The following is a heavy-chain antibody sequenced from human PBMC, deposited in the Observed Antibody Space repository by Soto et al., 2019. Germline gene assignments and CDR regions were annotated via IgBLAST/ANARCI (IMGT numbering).Heavy chain of an antibody. CDR1: GFIFSTYG. Sequence: QVQLVESGGGVVQPGRSLRLSCAASGFIFSTYGMHWVRQAPGKGLEWVAVISFDGINKYSADSVKGRFSISRDNSKNTLYMKTNSMRNDDTAVYYCGATKYYDYVWGSYRYWGDAFDLWGRRTMISVYS. J-gene: IGHJ3*01. CDR2: ISFDGINK. D-gene: IGHD3-16*02. V-gene: IGHV3-30*03. CDR3: GATKYYDYVWGSYRYWGDAFDL.